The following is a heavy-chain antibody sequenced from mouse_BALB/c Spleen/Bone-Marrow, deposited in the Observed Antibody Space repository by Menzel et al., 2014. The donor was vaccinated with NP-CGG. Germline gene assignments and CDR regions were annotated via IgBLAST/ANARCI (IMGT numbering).Heavy chain of an antibody. CDR3: ARKYGDY. V-gene: IGHV1-80*01. CDR2: IYPGDGET. Sequence: QVQLKQSGAELVRPGSSVKISCKASGYPFSSYWMSWVKQRPGQGLEWIGQIYPGDGETNYNGKFKGSATLTADKSSSTAYMQLISLTSEDSAVYFCARKYGDYWGQGTTLTVSS. CDR1: GYPFSSYW. D-gene: IGHD2-10*02. J-gene: IGHJ2*01.